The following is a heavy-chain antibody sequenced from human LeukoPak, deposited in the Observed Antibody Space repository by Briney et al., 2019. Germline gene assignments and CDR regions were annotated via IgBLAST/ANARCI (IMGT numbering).Heavy chain of an antibody. CDR2: IYSDGST. Sequence: PGGSLRLSCAASGFTVVSNYMSWVRQAQGKGLKWVSTIYSDGSTYYAESVKGRFVISRDSSKNTVFLQMNSLRVEDTAVYYCARWGTSDAFDIWGQGTMVSVSS. V-gene: IGHV3-66*01. D-gene: IGHD3-16*01. J-gene: IGHJ3*02. CDR3: ARWGTSDAFDI. CDR1: GFTVVSNY.